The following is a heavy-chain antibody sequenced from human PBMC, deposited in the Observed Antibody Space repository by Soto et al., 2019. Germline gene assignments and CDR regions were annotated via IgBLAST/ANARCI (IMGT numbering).Heavy chain of an antibody. J-gene: IGHJ5*02. CDR1: GFTFSSYS. CDR3: ARDRGPIEPFDP. Sequence: EVQLVESGGGLVKPGGSLRLSCAASGFTFSSYSMNWVRQAPGKGLEWVSSISSSSSYIYYADSVKGRFTISRDNAKNSLYLQMNSLRAEDTAVYYCARDRGPIEPFDPWGQGTLVTVSS. CDR2: ISSSSSYI. V-gene: IGHV3-21*01.